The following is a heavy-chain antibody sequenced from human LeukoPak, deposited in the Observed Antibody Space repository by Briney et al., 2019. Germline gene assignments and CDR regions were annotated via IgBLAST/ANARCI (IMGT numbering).Heavy chain of an antibody. CDR1: GYTFTSYY. CDR2: INPNSGGT. J-gene: IGHJ5*02. CDR3: AREIAAAGWGFDP. Sequence: GASVKVSCTASGYTFTSYYLHWVRQAPGPGLEWMGWINPNSGGTNYEQKFQGRLTMTRDTTISTAYIELSRLRSDDTAVYYCAREIAAAGWGFDPWGQGTLVTVSS. V-gene: IGHV1-2*02. D-gene: IGHD6-13*01.